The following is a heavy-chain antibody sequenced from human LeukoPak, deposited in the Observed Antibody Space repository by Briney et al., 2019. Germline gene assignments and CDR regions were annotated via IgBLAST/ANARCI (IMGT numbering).Heavy chain of an antibody. V-gene: IGHV3-48*03. Sequence: GGSLRLSCAASGFSFSTYEMNWVRQAPGKGLEWVSDISGSGTTIYYADSVKGRFAISRDNAKNSLYLQMNSLRAEDTAIYYCAKSLGSGRFYWYFDLWGRGTLVTVSS. J-gene: IGHJ2*01. CDR3: AKSLGSGRFYWYFDL. CDR2: ISGSGTTI. CDR1: GFSFSTYE. D-gene: IGHD3-10*02.